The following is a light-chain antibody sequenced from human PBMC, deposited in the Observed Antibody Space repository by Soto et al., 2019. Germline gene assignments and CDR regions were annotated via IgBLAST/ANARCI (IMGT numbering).Light chain of an antibody. CDR3: QSYDRSLSGSVV. Sequence: QSVLTQPPSVSGAPGQRVTISCTGSSSNIGAGYDVHWYQQLPGTAPKLLIYGNSNRPSGVPDRFSGSKSGTSASLAITGLQADDEADYYCQSYDRSLSGSVVFGGGTKLTVL. CDR2: GNS. J-gene: IGLJ2*01. CDR1: SSNIGAGYD. V-gene: IGLV1-40*01.